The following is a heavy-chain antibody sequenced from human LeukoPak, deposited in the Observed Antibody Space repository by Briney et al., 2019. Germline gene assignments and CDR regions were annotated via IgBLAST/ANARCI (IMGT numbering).Heavy chain of an antibody. J-gene: IGHJ6*03. V-gene: IGHV4-38-2*02. D-gene: IGHD6-6*01. CDR3: ARDEGDSSSSTRYYYYMDV. CDR1: GYSISSGYY. CDR2: IYHSGST. Sequence: SETLSLTCTVSGYSISSGYYWGWIRQPPGKGLGWVGYIYHSGSTYYNPSLKSRVTISVDRSKNQFSLKLSSVTAADTAVYYCARDEGDSSSSTRYYYYMDVWGKGTTVTVSS.